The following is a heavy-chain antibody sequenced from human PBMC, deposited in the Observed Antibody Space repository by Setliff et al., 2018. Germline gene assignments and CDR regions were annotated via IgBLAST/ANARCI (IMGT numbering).Heavy chain of an antibody. CDR3: ARESVGATPDAFDI. D-gene: IGHD1-26*01. V-gene: IGHV1-45*02. CDR1: GYTFTSYD. Sequence: ASVKVSCKASGYTFTSYDINWVRQAPGQALEWMGWITPFNGNTNYAQKFQDRVTITRDRSMSTAYMELSSLRSEDTAMYYCARESVGATPDAFDIWGQGTMVTVSS. J-gene: IGHJ3*02. CDR2: ITPFNGNT.